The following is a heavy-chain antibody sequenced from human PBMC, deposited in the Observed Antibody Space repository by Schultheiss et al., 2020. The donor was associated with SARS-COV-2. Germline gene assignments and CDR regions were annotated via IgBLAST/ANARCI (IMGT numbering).Heavy chain of an antibody. D-gene: IGHD3-22*01. J-gene: IGHJ6*02. CDR2: IRSKANSYAT. CDR1: GFTFSGSA. Sequence: GGSLRLSFAASGFTFSGSAMHWVRQASGKGLEWVGRIRSKANSYATAYAASVKGRFTISRDDSKNTAYLQMNSLKTEDTAVYYCTSNYYDSSGYLLNYYYYGMDVWGQGTTVTVSS. CDR3: TSNYYDSSGYLLNYYYYGMDV. V-gene: IGHV3-73*01.